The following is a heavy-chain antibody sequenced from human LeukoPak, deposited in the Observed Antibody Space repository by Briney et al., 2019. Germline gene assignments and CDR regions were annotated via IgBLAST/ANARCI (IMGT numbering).Heavy chain of an antibody. J-gene: IGHJ4*02. CDR1: GDSINNYY. Sequence: SETLSLTCTVSGDSINNYYWSWIRQSAGKGLEWIGRIYSTVYTNYNPSLKSRVTLSLDMSKNQFSLNLRSVTAADTAVYYCAKYSGYDLLDYWGQGTLVTVSS. V-gene: IGHV4-4*07. CDR2: IYSTVYT. CDR3: AKYSGYDLLDY. D-gene: IGHD5-12*01.